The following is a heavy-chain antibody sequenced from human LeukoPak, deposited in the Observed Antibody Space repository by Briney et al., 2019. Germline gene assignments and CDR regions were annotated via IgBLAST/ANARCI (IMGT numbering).Heavy chain of an antibody. D-gene: IGHD4-17*01. Sequence: PSETLSLTCAVYGGSFSGYYWGWLRQPPGKGLEWIGEINHSGSTNYNPSLKSRVTISVDTSKNQFSLKLSSVTAADTAVYYCARVPTVTFFDYWGQGTLVTVSS. CDR3: ARVPTVTFFDY. CDR2: INHSGST. CDR1: GGSFSGYY. V-gene: IGHV4-34*01. J-gene: IGHJ4*02.